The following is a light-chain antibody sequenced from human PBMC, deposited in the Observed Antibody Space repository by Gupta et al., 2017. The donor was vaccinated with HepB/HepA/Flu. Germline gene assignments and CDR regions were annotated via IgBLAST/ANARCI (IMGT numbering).Light chain of an antibody. J-gene: IGLJ3*02. CDR2: DTS. V-gene: IGLV7-46*01. Sequence: QAVVTQEPSLTVSPGGTVTLTCDSSTGAVTSGHYPYWFQQKPGQAPRTLSYDTSNKQSWTPVRFSGSRLGGKAALTLAGAQPEDEAEYYCLLSYSGAWVFGGGTKLTVL. CDR1: TGAVTSGHY. CDR3: LLSYSGAWV.